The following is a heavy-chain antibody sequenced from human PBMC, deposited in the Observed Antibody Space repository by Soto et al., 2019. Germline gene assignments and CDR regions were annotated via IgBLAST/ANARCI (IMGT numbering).Heavy chain of an antibody. CDR1: GGSISSDSYY. Sequence: SETLSLTCTVSGGSISSDSYYWGWIRQPPGKGLEWIGSIYYSGSTYYNPSLKSRVTISVDTSKNQFSLKLSSVTAADTAVYYCANAHPDSSGYYFGFDPWGQGTLVTVS. CDR2: IYYSGST. J-gene: IGHJ5*02. D-gene: IGHD3-22*01. CDR3: ANAHPDSSGYYFGFDP. V-gene: IGHV4-39*01.